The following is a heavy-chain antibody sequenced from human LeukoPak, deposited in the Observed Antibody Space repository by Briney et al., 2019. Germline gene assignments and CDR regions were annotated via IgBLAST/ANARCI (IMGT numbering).Heavy chain of an antibody. CDR1: GGSISSYY. CDR2: IYYSGST. Sequence: PSETLSLTCTVSGGSISSYYWSWIRQPPGKGLEWIGYIYYSGSTDYNPSLKSRVTISVDASNNQFSLKLSSVTAADTAVYYCARQATDILTNYHLFDYWGQGTLVTVSS. D-gene: IGHD3-9*01. CDR3: ARQATDILTNYHLFDY. J-gene: IGHJ4*02. V-gene: IGHV4-59*08.